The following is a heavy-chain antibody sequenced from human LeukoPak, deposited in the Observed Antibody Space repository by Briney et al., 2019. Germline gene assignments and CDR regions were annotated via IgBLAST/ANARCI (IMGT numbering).Heavy chain of an antibody. Sequence: GGSLRLSCATSGFSFSNYAMHWLRRAPGKGLEWVTVISYDGNNKYYADSVKGRFTISRGKSKNSLSVQMNSLSAEDTAVYYCAKVSRGMIVVVITSFDYWGQGTLVTVSS. CDR3: AKVSRGMIVVVITSFDY. V-gene: IGHV3-30*04. J-gene: IGHJ4*02. D-gene: IGHD3-22*01. CDR2: ISYDGNNK. CDR1: GFSFSNYA.